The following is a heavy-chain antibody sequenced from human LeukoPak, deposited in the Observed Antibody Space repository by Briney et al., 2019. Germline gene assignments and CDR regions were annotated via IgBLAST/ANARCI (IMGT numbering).Heavy chain of an antibody. D-gene: IGHD3-10*01. CDR3: ARVGLLWFGGLLRPPNYFDY. CDR1: GYTFTGYY. CDR2: INPDSGGT. Sequence: ASVKVSCKASGYTFTGYYMHWVRQAPGQGLEWVGWINPDSGGTNYAQKFQGRVTMTRDTSIRTAYMELSRLRSDDTAVYYCARVGLLWFGGLLRPPNYFDYWGQGTLVTVSS. V-gene: IGHV1-2*02. J-gene: IGHJ4*02.